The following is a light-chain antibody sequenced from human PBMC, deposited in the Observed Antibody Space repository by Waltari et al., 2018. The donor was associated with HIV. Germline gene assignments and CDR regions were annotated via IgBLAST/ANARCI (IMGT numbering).Light chain of an antibody. CDR2: GAT. V-gene: IGKV1-39*01. J-gene: IGKJ2*01. CDR1: QSIRNH. CDR3: QQSYSAPHT. Sequence: IQMTQSPPSLSASVGDRVTITCRASQSIRNHLNWYQQKSGKAPNLLIYGATSLQSGVPSRISGSGSGTDFALTISSLQPDDFATYYCQQSYSAPHTFGQGTNLEIK.